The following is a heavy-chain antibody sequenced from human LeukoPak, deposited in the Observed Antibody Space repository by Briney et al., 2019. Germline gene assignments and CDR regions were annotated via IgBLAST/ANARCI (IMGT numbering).Heavy chain of an antibody. CDR3: ARDETYSGSS. CDR2: ISSSSSYI. Sequence: ETLSLTCTVSGGSISSSSYYWGWIRQPPGKGLEWVSSISSSSSYIYYADSVKGRFTISRDNAKNSLYLQMNSLRAEDTAVYYCARDETYSGSSWGQGTLVTVSS. CDR1: GGSISSSS. J-gene: IGHJ5*02. D-gene: IGHD1-26*01. V-gene: IGHV3-21*01.